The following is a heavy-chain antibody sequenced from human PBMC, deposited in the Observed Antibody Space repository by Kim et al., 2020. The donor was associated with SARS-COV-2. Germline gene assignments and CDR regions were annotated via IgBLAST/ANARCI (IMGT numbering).Heavy chain of an antibody. D-gene: IGHD5-18*01. Sequence: GGSLRLSCAASGFTFSSYGMHWVRQAPGKGLEWVAVIWYDGSNKYYADPVKGRFTISRDNSKNTLYLQMNSLRAEDTAVYYCAKGFTAMVYYYYGMDVWGQGTTVTVSS. CDR2: IWYDGSNK. CDR3: AKGFTAMVYYYYGMDV. J-gene: IGHJ6*02. CDR1: GFTFSSYG. V-gene: IGHV3-33*06.